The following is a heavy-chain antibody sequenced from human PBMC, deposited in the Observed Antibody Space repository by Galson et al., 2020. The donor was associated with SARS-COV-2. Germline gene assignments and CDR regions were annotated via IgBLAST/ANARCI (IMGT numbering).Heavy chain of an antibody. J-gene: IGHJ3*01. Sequence: GESLKISCAASEFTFSNDWISWVRQAPGKGLEWGGRIKSKTDRGTTDYAAPVKGRFTISRHDSKNTLYLQMNSLKTEDTAVYYCTTGVTTVTTDDAFDVWGQGTMVTVSS. CDR1: EFTFSNDW. D-gene: IGHD4-17*01. V-gene: IGHV3-15*01. CDR3: TTGVTTVTTDDAFDV. CDR2: IKSKTDRGTT.